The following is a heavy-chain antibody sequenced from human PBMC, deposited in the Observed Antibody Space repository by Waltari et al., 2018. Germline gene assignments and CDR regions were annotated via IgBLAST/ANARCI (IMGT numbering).Heavy chain of an antibody. CDR1: GGSISSGGYY. J-gene: IGHJ5*02. V-gene: IGHV4-31*03. D-gene: IGHD2-21*01. CDR2: IYYSGST. CDR3: ARGLCGGDCSNWFDP. Sequence: QVQLQESGPGLVKPSETLSLTCTVSGGSISSGGYYWSWIRQHPGKGLEWIGYIYYSGSTYYNPSLKSRVTISVDTSKNQFSLKLSSVTAADTAVYYCARGLCGGDCSNWFDPWGQGTLVTVSS.